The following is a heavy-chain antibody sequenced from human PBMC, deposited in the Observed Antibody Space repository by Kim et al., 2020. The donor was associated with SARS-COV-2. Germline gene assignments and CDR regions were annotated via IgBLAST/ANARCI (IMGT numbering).Heavy chain of an antibody. V-gene: IGHV4-31*03. CDR1: GGSISSGGYY. CDR3: ARDTGEYGSGVDY. J-gene: IGHJ4*02. CDR2: IYYSGST. D-gene: IGHD3-10*01. Sequence: SETLSLTCTVSGGSISSGGYYWSWIRQHPGKGLEWIGYIYYSGSTYYNPSLKSRVTISVDTSKNQFSLKLSSVTAADTAVYYCARDTGEYGSGVDYWGQGTLVTVSS.